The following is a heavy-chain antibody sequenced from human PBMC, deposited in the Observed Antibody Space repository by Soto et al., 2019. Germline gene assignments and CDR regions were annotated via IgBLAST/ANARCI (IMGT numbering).Heavy chain of an antibody. J-gene: IGHJ3*02. CDR1: GFTFRSYN. V-gene: IGHV3-21*01. Sequence: EVQLVESGGGRVKPGGSLRLSCAASGFTFRSYNMNWVRQAPGKGPEWVSSISVTGAYIYYADSMKGRFTISRDNAKDSVFLQMDSLSAEDTAVYSCARGNMGSYQRLDGFDIWGQGTVVTVSS. CDR3: ARGNMGSYQRLDGFDI. CDR2: ISVTGAYI. D-gene: IGHD3-10*01.